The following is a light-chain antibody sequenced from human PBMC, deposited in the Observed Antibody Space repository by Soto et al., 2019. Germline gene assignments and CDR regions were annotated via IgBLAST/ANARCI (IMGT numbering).Light chain of an antibody. CDR3: QQRSRTPWT. J-gene: IGKJ1*01. V-gene: IGKV1-39*01. CDR2: TAS. Sequence: DIQMTQSPSSLSASVGDRVTITCRASQSISNYLNWYQQKPGKAPKLLIYTASTLQSGVPSRFSGSGSGPDFTLTISSLQPEDFATYFCQQRSRTPWTFGPGTKVDIK. CDR1: QSISNY.